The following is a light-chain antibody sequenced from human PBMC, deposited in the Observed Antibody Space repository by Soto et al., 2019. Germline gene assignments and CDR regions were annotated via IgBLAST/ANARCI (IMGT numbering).Light chain of an antibody. Sequence: EIVLTQSPATLSLSPGERATLSCRASQSVSSYLAWYQQNPGQAPRLLIYDASNRATGIPARFSGSGSGTDFTLTISSLEPEDFAVYYCQQRSNWPRYTFRQGTKLEI. CDR3: QQRSNWPRYT. CDR2: DAS. CDR1: QSVSSY. J-gene: IGKJ2*01. V-gene: IGKV3-11*01.